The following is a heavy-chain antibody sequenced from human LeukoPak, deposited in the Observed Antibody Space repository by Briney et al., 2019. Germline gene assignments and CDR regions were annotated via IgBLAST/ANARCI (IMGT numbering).Heavy chain of an antibody. J-gene: IGHJ5*02. Sequence: PGGSLRLSCAGSGFSLTSYGMTWVRQAPGKGLEWVSGITGRGGSTYYADSGKGRFTISTDNSKNTLYLQMNSLRAEDTAVYYCARYQFLGRWFDPWGQGTLVTVSS. CDR2: ITGRGGST. CDR3: ARYQFLGRWFDP. V-gene: IGHV3-23*01. D-gene: IGHD2-15*01. CDR1: GFSLTSYG.